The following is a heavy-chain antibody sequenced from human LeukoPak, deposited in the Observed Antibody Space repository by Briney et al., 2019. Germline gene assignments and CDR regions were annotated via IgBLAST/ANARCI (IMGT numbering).Heavy chain of an antibody. J-gene: IGHJ4*02. CDR3: TRDHYSSLDY. D-gene: IGHD4-11*01. V-gene: IGHV3-49*04. Sequence: PGGSLRLSCTASGLTFGDYAMSWVRQAPGKGLEWVGFIRVRAFGATTEYAASVKGRFTISRDDSNNIAYLQMNSLKSEDTAVYYCTRDHYSSLDYWGQGTLVTVSS. CDR2: IRVRAFGATT. CDR1: GLTFGDYA.